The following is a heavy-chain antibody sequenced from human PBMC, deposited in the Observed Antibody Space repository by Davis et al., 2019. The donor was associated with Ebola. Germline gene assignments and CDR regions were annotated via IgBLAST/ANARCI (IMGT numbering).Heavy chain of an antibody. CDR1: GFTVSSNY. CDR3: ATALWGIAAAGLDSDAFDI. V-gene: IGHV3-53*01. CDR2: IYSGGST. Sequence: PGGSLRLSCAASGFTVSSNYMSWVRQAPGKGLEWVSVIYSGGSTYYADSVKGRFTISRDNSKNTLYLQMNSLRAEDTAVYYCATALWGIAAAGLDSDAFDIWGQGTMVTVSS. D-gene: IGHD6-13*01. J-gene: IGHJ3*02.